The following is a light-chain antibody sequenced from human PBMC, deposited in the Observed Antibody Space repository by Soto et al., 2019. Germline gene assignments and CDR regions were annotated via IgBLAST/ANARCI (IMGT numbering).Light chain of an antibody. Sequence: EIVLTQSPATLSLSPGERATLSCRASQSVSSFLAWYQQKPGQAPRLLIWDASNRATGVPARFTGSGSGTDYTLTISSLEPEDFAVYYCQQRLNRWTFGQGTKVDIK. CDR3: QQRLNRWT. CDR1: QSVSSF. CDR2: DAS. V-gene: IGKV3-11*01. J-gene: IGKJ1*01.